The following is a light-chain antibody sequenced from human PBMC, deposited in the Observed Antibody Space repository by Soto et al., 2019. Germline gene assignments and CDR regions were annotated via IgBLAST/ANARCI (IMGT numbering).Light chain of an antibody. J-gene: IGKJ1*01. CDR3: QQDNTYPWT. Sequence: DIQMTQSPSTLSASVGDRVTITCRASQSISSWLAWFQQKPGKAPKVLIFKASTLERGVPSRFSGSGSGTEFTLTISSLQPDDFATYYCQQDNTYPWTFGQGTKVEIK. CDR1: QSISSW. CDR2: KAS. V-gene: IGKV1-5*03.